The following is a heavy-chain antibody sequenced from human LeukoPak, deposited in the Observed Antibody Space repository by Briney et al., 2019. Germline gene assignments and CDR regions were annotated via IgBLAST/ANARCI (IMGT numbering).Heavy chain of an antibody. CDR2: IYYSGST. CDR1: GGSISSYY. D-gene: IGHD4-17*01. V-gene: IGHV4-59*01. J-gene: IGHJ4*02. CDR3: AGWGYGDYGLYYFDY. Sequence: NPSETLSLTCTVSGGSISSYYWSWIRQPPGKGLEWIGYIYYSGSTNYNPSLKSRVTISVDTSKNQFSLKLSSVTAADTAVYYCAGWGYGDYGLYYFDYWGQGTLVTVSS.